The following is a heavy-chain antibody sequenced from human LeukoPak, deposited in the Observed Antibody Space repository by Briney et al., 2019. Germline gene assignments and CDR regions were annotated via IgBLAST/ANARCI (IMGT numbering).Heavy chain of an antibody. CDR3: ARGSWYFDY. CDR1: GFTFSNYG. V-gene: IGHV3-30*02. CDR2: IWYDGNNK. Sequence: GGSLRLSCAASGFTFSNYGMHWVRQAPGKGLEWMTTIWYDGNNKYYADSVKGRFSISRDNSKNTLYLQMNSLRAEDTAVYYCARGSWYFDYWGQGTLVTVSS. J-gene: IGHJ4*02.